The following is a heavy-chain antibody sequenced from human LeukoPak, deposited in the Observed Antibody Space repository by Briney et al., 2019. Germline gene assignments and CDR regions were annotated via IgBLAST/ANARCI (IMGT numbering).Heavy chain of an antibody. V-gene: IGHV4-59*01. J-gene: IGHJ5*02. D-gene: IGHD6-13*01. CDR3: ARDRDSSSWYGSGFDP. CDR2: IYYSGST. Sequence: SETLSLTCTVSGGSISSYYWSWIRQPPGKGLEWVGYIYYSGSTNYNPSLKSRVTISVDTSKNQFSLKLSSVTAADTAVYYCARDRDSSSWYGSGFDPWGQGTLVTVSS. CDR1: GGSISSYY.